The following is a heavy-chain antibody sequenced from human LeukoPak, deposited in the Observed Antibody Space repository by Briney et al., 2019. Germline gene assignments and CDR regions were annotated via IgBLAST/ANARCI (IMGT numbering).Heavy chain of an antibody. Sequence: GGSLRLSCEASGFTFSSYAMSWVRQAPGKGLEWVSIIGGSGGSIKYADSVKGRFTISRDNSKNTLYLQMNSLRAEDTAVYYCAXXXXPYXYGMDVWGQGTTVTVSS. CDR1: GFTFSSYA. CDR3: AXXXXPYXYGMDV. CDR2: IGGSGGSI. V-gene: IGHV3-23*01. J-gene: IGHJ6*02.